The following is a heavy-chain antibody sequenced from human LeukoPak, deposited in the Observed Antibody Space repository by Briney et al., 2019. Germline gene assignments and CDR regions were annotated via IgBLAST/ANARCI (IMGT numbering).Heavy chain of an antibody. CDR3: ARDTAMVIY. V-gene: IGHV3-30*03. D-gene: IGHD5-18*01. CDR1: GFAFSSNG. CDR2: ISYDGSNK. J-gene: IGHJ4*02. Sequence: GGSLRLSCAASGFAFSSNGMHWVRQAPGKGLEWVALISYDGSNKYYADSVKGRFTISRDNSKNTLYLQMNSLRAEDTAVYYCARDTAMVIYWGQGTLVTVSS.